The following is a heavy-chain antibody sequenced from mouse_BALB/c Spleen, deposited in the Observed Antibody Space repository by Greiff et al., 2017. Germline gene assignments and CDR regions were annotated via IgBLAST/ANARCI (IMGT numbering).Heavy chain of an antibody. V-gene: IGHV5-17*02. CDR3: ARSNYGSSSYAMDY. Sequence: EVQGVESGGGLVQPGGSRKLSCAASGFTFSSFGMHWVRQAPEKGLEWVAYISSGSSTIYYADTVKGRFTISRDNPKNTLFLQMTSLRSEDTAMYYCARSNYGSSSYAMDYWGQGTSVTVSS. D-gene: IGHD1-1*01. CDR2: ISSGSSTI. J-gene: IGHJ4*01. CDR1: GFTFSSFG.